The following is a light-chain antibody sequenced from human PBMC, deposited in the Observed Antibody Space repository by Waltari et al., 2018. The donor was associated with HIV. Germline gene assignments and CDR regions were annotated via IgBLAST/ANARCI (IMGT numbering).Light chain of an antibody. CDR2: EAS. V-gene: IGKV1-5*03. CDR1: QSISVW. CDR3: QQYDTFPWT. Sequence: DIPMTQSPSTLSASIGDRVTITCRASQSISVWLAWYHHKPGKAPKLLIYEASNLESGVPSRFRGTGSGTEFTLTISSLQPDDSATFYCQQYDTFPWTFGQGTKVGIK. J-gene: IGKJ1*01.